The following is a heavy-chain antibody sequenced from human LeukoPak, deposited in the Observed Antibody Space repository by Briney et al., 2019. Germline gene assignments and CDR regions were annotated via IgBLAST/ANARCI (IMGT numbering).Heavy chain of an antibody. CDR2: INHSGST. D-gene: IGHD3-3*01. CDR3: ARAPAGDYDFWRWFDY. Sequence: SETLSLTCAVYGGSFSGYYWSWIRQPPGKGLEWIGEINHSGSTNYNPSLKSRVTISVDTSKNQFSLKVSSVTAADTAVYSCARAPAGDYDFWRWFDYWSQGTLVTVSS. CDR1: GGSFSGYY. J-gene: IGHJ4*02. V-gene: IGHV4-34*01.